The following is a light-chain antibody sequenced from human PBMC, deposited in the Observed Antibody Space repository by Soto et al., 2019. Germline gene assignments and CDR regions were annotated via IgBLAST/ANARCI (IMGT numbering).Light chain of an antibody. CDR2: GAS. Sequence: DIVLTQSPGTLSLSPGERATLSCRASQSVSSNYLAWYQQKPGQAPRLLISGASTRAAGIPDRFSGSGSGTDFTLTISRLEPEDYAIYYCQQYGNSPLTFGGGTKVDIK. V-gene: IGKV3-20*01. CDR3: QQYGNSPLT. CDR1: QSVSSNY. J-gene: IGKJ4*01.